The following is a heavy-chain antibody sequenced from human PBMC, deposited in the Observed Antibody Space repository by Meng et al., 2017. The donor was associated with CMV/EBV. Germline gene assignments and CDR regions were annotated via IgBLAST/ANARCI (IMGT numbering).Heavy chain of an antibody. Sequence: GESLKISCAASGFTFSSYEMNWVRQAPGKGLEWVSYISSSGSTIYYADSVKGRFTISRDSAKNSLYLQMNSLRAEDTAVYYCAREDYTENYYYGMDVWGQGTTVTVSS. V-gene: IGHV3-48*03. CDR2: ISSSGSTI. CDR1: GFTFSSYE. CDR3: AREDYTENYYYGMDV. D-gene: IGHD4-11*01. J-gene: IGHJ6*02.